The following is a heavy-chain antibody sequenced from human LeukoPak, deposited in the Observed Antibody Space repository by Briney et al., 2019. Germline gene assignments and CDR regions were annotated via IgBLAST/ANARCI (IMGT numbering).Heavy chain of an antibody. D-gene: IGHD6-19*01. CDR3: ARVRGIAVAGTGYGMDV. CDR2: INHSGST. CDR1: GGSISSGDYY. V-gene: IGHV4-39*07. J-gene: IGHJ6*02. Sequence: SETLSLTCTVSGGSISSGDYYWSWIRQPPGKGLEWIGEINHSGSTNYNPSLKSRVTISVDTSKNQFSLKLSSVTAADTAVYYCARVRGIAVAGTGYGMDVWGQGTTVTVSS.